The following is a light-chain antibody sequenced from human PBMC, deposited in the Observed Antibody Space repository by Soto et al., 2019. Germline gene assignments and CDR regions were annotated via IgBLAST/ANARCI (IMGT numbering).Light chain of an antibody. CDR1: SGDIGSYNR. CDR2: EVT. V-gene: IGLV2-14*01. J-gene: IGLJ1*01. CDR3: SSYTNINTRASV. Sequence: QSALTQPASVSGSAGQSITISCTGTSGDIGSYNRVSWYQQHPGKAPKLIIYEVTDRPSGVSNRFSGSKSGNTASLTISGLQAEDEAEYYCSSYTNINTRASVFGTGTKVTLL.